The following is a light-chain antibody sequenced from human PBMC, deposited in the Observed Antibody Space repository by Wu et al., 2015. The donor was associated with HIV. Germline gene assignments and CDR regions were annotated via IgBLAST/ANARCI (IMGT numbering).Light chain of an antibody. CDR3: QHYYDWPQFT. Sequence: EIVMTQSPATLSVSPGERATLSCRASQSISSSLVWYQQKPGQAPRLLIYGASTRATGIPGRFSGSGTETEFTLTISNMQSEDSAVYYCQHYYDWPQFTFGPGTKVEI. CDR1: QSISSS. V-gene: IGKV3-15*01. J-gene: IGKJ3*01. CDR2: GAS.